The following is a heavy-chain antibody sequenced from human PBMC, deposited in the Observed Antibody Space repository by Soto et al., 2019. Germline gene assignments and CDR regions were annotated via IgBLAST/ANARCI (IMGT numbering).Heavy chain of an antibody. D-gene: IGHD3-16*02. Sequence: GESLKISCAASGFTFSSYSMNWVRQAPGKGLEWVSYISSSSSTIYYADSVKGRFTISRDNAKNSLYLQMNSLRDEDTAVYYCARDPGYDYVWGSYRHSVYWGQGTLVTVSS. J-gene: IGHJ4*02. CDR2: ISSSSSTI. CDR3: ARDPGYDYVWGSYRHSVY. V-gene: IGHV3-48*02. CDR1: GFTFSSYS.